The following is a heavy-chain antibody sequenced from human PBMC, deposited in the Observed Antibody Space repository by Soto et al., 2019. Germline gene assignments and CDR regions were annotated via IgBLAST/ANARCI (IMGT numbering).Heavy chain of an antibody. V-gene: IGHV1-2*02. CDR2: IDPNRGGT. Sequence: ASVKVSCKASGYTFTDNSVHWVRQAPGQGLEWMGWIDPNRGGTNYAQKFQDRVTMTRDTSISTVYMELTRLRSDDTAVYYCARVPRLRSGYPSWSHPCGQGTLVTVS. D-gene: IGHD3-22*01. CDR3: ARVPRLRSGYPSWSHP. CDR1: GYTFTDNS. J-gene: IGHJ5*02.